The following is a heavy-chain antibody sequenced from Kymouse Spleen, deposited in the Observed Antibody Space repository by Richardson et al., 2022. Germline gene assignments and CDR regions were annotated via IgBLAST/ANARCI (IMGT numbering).Heavy chain of an antibody. CDR3: AKDNYYGSGSYSPYNWFDP. CDR1: GFTFDDYA. J-gene: IGHJ5*02. D-gene: IGHD3-10*01. Sequence: EVQLVESGGGLVQPGRSLRLSCAASGFTFDDYAMHWVRQAPGKGLEWVSGISWNSGSIGYADSVKGRFTISRDNAKNSLYLQMNSLRAEDTALYYCAKDNYYGSGSYSPYNWFDPWGQGTLVTVSS. V-gene: IGHV3-9*01. CDR2: ISWNSGSI.